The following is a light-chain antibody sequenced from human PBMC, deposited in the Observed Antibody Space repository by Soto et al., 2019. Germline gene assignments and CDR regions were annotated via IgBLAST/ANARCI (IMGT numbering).Light chain of an antibody. Sequence: EIGMTQSPATLSVSPGERATLSCRASQSVSSNLAWYQQKPGKAPRLLIYGASTRATGIPARFSGSGSGTEFSLTISSLQSEDFAVDYCHQYNYWPPITFGQGTRLEI. CDR1: QSVSSN. CDR3: HQYNYWPPIT. CDR2: GAS. J-gene: IGKJ5*01. V-gene: IGKV3-15*01.